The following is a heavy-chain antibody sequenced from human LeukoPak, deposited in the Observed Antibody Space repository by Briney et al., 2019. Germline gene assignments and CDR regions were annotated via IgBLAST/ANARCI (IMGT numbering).Heavy chain of an antibody. V-gene: IGHV3-30-3*01. CDR1: GFTFSSYA. D-gene: IGHD5-18*01. CDR2: ISYDGSNK. J-gene: IGHJ4*02. Sequence: PGGSLRLSCAASGFTFSSYAMHWVRQAPGKGLEWVAVISYDGSNKYYADSVKGRFTISRDNSKNTLYLQMNSLRSEDTAMYYCAIMSRVDTGKSPFDDWGQGSLVTVSS. CDR3: AIMSRVDTGKSPFDD.